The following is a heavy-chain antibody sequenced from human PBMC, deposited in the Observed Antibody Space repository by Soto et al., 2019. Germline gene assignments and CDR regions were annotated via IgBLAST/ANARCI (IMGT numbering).Heavy chain of an antibody. V-gene: IGHV3-23*01. CDR2: MVGSGSNT. CDR1: GFTFSSHA. CDR3: AKDGMWVQRFTRTWNPFDY. J-gene: IGHJ4*02. Sequence: GGSLRLSCAASGFTFSSHAMSWVRQAPGRGLEWVSSMVGSGSNTYYADSVKGRFTISRDNSKNTLYLQMNSLRDEDTAIYYCAKDGMWVQRFTRTWNPFDYWGQGTLVTVSS. D-gene: IGHD5-18*01.